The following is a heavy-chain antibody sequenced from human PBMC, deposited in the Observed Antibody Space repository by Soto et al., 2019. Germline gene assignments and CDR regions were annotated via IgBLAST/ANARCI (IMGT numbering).Heavy chain of an antibody. CDR3: ARPDYGDSLRAFDI. Sequence: SETLSLTCTVSGGSIGSSSYYWGWIRQPPGKGLEWIGSIYYSGSTYYNPSLKSRVTISVDTSKNQFSLKLSSVTAADTAVYYCARPDYGDSLRAFDIWGQGTMVTVSS. J-gene: IGHJ3*02. CDR1: GGSIGSSSYY. D-gene: IGHD4-17*01. CDR2: IYYSGST. V-gene: IGHV4-39*01.